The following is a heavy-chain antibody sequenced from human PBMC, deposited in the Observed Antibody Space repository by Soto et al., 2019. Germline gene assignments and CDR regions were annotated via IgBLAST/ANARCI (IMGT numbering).Heavy chain of an antibody. Sequence: EVRLEESGGGLVQPGGSLRLSCVASGFTSVSTWMSWVRHTPGRGLEWVANINQDGSARYYVYSVKGRFTCSRDNAKNSLQRQMNSMRAEDTAVYYYVRDSGYCRSPDCKGDAFEVWGQGTMVTVSS. CDR1: GFTSVSTW. V-gene: IGHV3-7*05. CDR3: VRDSGYCRSPDCKGDAFEV. D-gene: IGHD2-2*03. J-gene: IGHJ3*01. CDR2: INQDGSAR.